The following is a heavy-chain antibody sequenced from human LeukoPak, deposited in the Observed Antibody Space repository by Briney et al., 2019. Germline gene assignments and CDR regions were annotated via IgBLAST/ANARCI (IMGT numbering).Heavy chain of an antibody. J-gene: IGHJ4*02. CDR3: ARRPGGDRYYFDY. Sequence: SETLSLTCTVSGGSVSSTNSYWGWIRQPPGKGLDWIANIDYSGSTWYNPSLRVRVTISIDTSKNQFSLKVRPVTAADTAMYYCARRPGGDRYYFDYWGQGILVTVSS. D-gene: IGHD2-21*02. CDR2: IDYSGST. V-gene: IGHV4-39*01. CDR1: GGSVSSTNSY.